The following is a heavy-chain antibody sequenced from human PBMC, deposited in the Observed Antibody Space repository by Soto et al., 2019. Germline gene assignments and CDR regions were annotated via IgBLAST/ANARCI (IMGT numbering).Heavy chain of an antibody. CDR2: ISGSGGTT. D-gene: IGHD6-25*01. CDR1: GFTFSSYA. J-gene: IGHJ3*01. CDR3: AIAASGGCSAFDG. Sequence: EVQLLESGGGLVQPGGSLRLSCAASGFTFSSYAMSWVRQAPGKGLEWVSAISGSGGTTYYADSVKGRFTFSRDNSKKPLDLQMNSLRAEDTAVYYSAIAASGGCSAFDGWGHGTMVTVAS. V-gene: IGHV3-23*01.